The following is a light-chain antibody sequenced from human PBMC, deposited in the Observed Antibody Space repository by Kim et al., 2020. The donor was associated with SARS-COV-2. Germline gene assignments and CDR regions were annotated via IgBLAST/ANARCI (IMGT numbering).Light chain of an antibody. J-gene: IGKJ1*01. CDR3: IQSSSSPPT. V-gene: IGKV1-39*01. CDR2: AVS. CDR1: QSINTY. Sequence: ASSVDSDTITSLGCQSINTYLNWYHQRPGKAPKVLIYAVSKLKTGVPARFSGSGSGTDFTLTISRVEPEDIANYYCIQSSSSPPTFGQGTKVDIK.